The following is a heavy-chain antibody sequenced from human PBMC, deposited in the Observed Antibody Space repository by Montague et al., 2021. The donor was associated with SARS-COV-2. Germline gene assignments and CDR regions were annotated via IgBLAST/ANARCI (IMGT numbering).Heavy chain of an antibody. Sequence: SETLSLTCTVSGASVRTYYWSWIRQSAGKKLEWMGRLYTSGSTYYNPSFKSRVTMSLDTSKNLFSLNLSSMTAADTAVYYCARDGADYFFAYYHKMDVWGQGIAVTVSS. CDR3: ARDGADYFFAYYHKMDV. V-gene: IGHV4-4*07. J-gene: IGHJ6*02. CDR2: LYTSGST. D-gene: IGHD3-16*01. CDR1: GASVRTYY.